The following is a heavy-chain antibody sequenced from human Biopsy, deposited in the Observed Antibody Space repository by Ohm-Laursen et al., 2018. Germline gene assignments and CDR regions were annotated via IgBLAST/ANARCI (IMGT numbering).Heavy chain of an antibody. Sequence: SLRLSCTASGFTFDDYAMHWVRQAPGKGLEWVSGITWNSGSIGYADSVKGRFSIFRDNAKHSLYLQMNSLRAEETALYYCAKDLGQVTAAIGYWGQGTLVTVSS. CDR3: AKDLGQVTAAIGY. CDR2: ITWNSGSI. J-gene: IGHJ4*02. V-gene: IGHV3-9*01. D-gene: IGHD2-21*02. CDR1: GFTFDDYA.